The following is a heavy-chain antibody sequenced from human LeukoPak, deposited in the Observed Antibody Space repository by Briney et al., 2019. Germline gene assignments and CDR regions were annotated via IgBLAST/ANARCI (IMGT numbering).Heavy chain of an antibody. CDR1: GGSLRDSAYY. CDR2: IYYSGVT. CDR3: VRHAGTSSLISYSWFDP. Sequence: SETLSLTCTVSGGSLRDSAYYWEWIRQPPGKGLDWIASIYYSGVTYFHPSLGSRASIFLDTSNNRFYLELTSVTAADTAVYYCVRHAGTSSLISYSWFDPWGQGILVTVAS. J-gene: IGHJ5*02. D-gene: IGHD2-15*01. V-gene: IGHV4-39*01.